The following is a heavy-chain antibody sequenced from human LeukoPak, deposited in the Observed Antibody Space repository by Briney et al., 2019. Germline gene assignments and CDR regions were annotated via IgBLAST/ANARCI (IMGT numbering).Heavy chain of an antibody. D-gene: IGHD6-13*01. CDR3: ARIGASSWYEDY. CDR2: ISGSGGTI. V-gene: IGHV3-23*01. Sequence: GGSLRLSCAASGFTFSSYAMSWVRQAPGKGLEWVSAISGSGGTIYYADSVKGRFTISRDNAKNSLYLQMNSLRAEDTAVYYCARIGASSWYEDYWGQGTLVTVSS. J-gene: IGHJ4*02. CDR1: GFTFSSYA.